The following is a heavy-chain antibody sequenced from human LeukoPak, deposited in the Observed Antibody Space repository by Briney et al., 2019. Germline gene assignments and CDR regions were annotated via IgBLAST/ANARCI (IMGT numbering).Heavy chain of an antibody. D-gene: IGHD3-10*01. CDR3: TTDRGDFQH. V-gene: IGHV3-15*01. CDR1: GLTLSNYW. CDR2: IKSKTDGGTT. J-gene: IGHJ1*01. Sequence: GGSLRLSCTASGLTLSNYWMIWVRQAPGKGLEWVGRIKSKTDGGTTDYAAPMKGRFTISRDDSKNTLYLQMNSLKTEDTAVYYCTTDRGDFQHWGQGTLVTVSS.